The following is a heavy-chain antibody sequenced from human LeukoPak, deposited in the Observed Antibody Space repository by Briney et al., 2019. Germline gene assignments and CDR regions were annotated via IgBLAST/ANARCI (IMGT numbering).Heavy chain of an antibody. Sequence: SETLSLTCAVYGGSFSGYYWSWIRQPPGKGLEWIGEINHSGSTNYNPSLKSRVTISVDTSKNQFSLKLSSVTAADTAVYYCARESQEKYYFDYWGQGTLVTVSS. D-gene: IGHD5-24*01. V-gene: IGHV4-34*01. CDR2: INHSGST. CDR3: ARESQEKYYFDY. J-gene: IGHJ4*02. CDR1: GGSFSGYY.